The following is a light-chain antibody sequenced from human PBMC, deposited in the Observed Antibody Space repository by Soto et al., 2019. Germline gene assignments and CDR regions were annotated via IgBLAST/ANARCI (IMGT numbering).Light chain of an antibody. CDR2: EVT. CDR1: SSDVGGYDY. J-gene: IGLJ1*01. CDR3: SSYTGGNPSYV. V-gene: IGLV2-8*01. Sequence: QSVLTQPPSASGSPGQSVTISCTGTSSDVGGYDYVSWYQQHPGKAPKLMIYEVTIRPSGVSDRFSGSKSGNTASLTVSGLHAEDEADYYCSSYTGGNPSYVFGTGTKGTVL.